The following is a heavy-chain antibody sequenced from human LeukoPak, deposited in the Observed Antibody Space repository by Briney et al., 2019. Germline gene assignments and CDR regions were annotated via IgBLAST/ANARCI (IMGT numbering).Heavy chain of an antibody. D-gene: IGHD3-16*02. CDR2: IKQDGSEK. CDR3: ARIEYYDYVWGSYRPSPLRY. J-gene: IGHJ4*02. CDR1: GFTFSSYW. Sequence: TGGSLRLSCAASGFTFSSYWMSWVRQAPGKGLEWVANIKQDGSEKYYVDSVKGRFTISRDNAKNSLYLQMNSLRAEDTAVYYCARIEYYDYVWGSYRPSPLRYWGQGTLVTVSS. V-gene: IGHV3-7*01.